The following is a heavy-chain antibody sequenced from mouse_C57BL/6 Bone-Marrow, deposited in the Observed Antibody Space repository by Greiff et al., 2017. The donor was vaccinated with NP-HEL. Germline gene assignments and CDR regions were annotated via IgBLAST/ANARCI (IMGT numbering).Heavy chain of an antibody. Sequence: VQLQQSGAELVKPGASVKLSCKASGYTFTSYWMHWVKQRPGQGLEWIGMIHPNSGSTNYNEKFKSKATLTVDKSSSTAYMQLSSLTSEDSAVYYCARFLFYYGSSPYYAMDYWGQGTSVTVSS. V-gene: IGHV1-64*01. CDR1: GYTFTSYW. J-gene: IGHJ4*01. D-gene: IGHD1-1*01. CDR3: ARFLFYYGSSPYYAMDY. CDR2: IHPNSGST.